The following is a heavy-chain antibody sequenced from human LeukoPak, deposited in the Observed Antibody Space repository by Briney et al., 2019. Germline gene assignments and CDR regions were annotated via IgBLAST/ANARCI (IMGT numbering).Heavy chain of an antibody. CDR2: IDTSGTYI. V-gene: IGHV3-21*01. CDR1: GFTFSTYS. D-gene: IGHD3-10*01. Sequence: GGSLRLSCAASGFTFSTYSMNWVRQAPGKGLEWFSFIDTSGTYIYYGESMKGRFTISRDNAKNSLYLQMNGLRAEDTAVYYCARGRSITLLRGVAMSDGFDIWGQGTMVAVSS. CDR3: ARGRSITLLRGVAMSDGFDI. J-gene: IGHJ3*02.